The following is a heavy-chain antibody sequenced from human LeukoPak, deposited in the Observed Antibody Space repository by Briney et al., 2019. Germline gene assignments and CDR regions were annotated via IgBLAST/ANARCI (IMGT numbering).Heavy chain of an antibody. CDR1: GFTFNTYS. CDR2: ISSSSAYI. D-gene: IGHD6-13*01. Sequence: GSLRLSCAASGFTFNTYSMNWVRQAPGKGLEWVSSISSSSAYIYYADSVKGRFTISRDNAKNSLYLQMNSLRAEDTAVYYCARVLGAATDYWGQGTLVTVSS. CDR3: ARVLGAATDY. V-gene: IGHV3-21*01. J-gene: IGHJ4*02.